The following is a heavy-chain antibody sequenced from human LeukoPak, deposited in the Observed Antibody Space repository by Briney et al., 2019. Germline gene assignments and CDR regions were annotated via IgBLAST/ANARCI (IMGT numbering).Heavy chain of an antibody. V-gene: IGHV3-30*02. Sequence: PGGSLRLSCAPSGFTFSSYGTHCVRQAPGKGLEWVAFIWYDGSNKYYADSVKGRFTISRDNSKNTLYLQMNSLRAEDTAVYYCARGGSGWPFDYWGQGTLVTVSS. D-gene: IGHD6-19*01. J-gene: IGHJ4*02. CDR3: ARGGSGWPFDY. CDR2: IWYDGSNK. CDR1: GFTFSSYG.